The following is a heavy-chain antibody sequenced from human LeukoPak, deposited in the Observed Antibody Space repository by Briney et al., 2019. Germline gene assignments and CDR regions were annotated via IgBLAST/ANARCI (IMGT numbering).Heavy chain of an antibody. CDR2: IYHTGNA. Sequence: SETLSLTCTVSGGSLSTAYWSWIRQPPGEGLEWIAYIYHTGNAKYNPSLKSRVTMSVDTSKNQFSLRLSSVTTADTAVYYCARDGYSYTDVWGQGILVTVSS. J-gene: IGHJ4*02. V-gene: IGHV4-59*01. D-gene: IGHD5-18*01. CDR1: GGSLSTAY. CDR3: ARDGYSYTDV.